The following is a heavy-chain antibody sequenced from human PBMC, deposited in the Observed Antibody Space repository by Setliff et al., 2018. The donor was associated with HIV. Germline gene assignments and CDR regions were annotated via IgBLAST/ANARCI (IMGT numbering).Heavy chain of an antibody. Sequence: GASVKVSCKASGYTFTSYYMHWVLQAPGQGLEWMGIINPSGGSTSYAQKFQGRVTMTRDTSTSTVYMELSSPRSEDTAVYYCASGIVGSTWLGAFDIWGQGTMVTVSS. D-gene: IGHD1-26*01. CDR2: INPSGGST. CDR3: ASGIVGSTWLGAFDI. V-gene: IGHV1-46*03. CDR1: GYTFTSYY. J-gene: IGHJ3*02.